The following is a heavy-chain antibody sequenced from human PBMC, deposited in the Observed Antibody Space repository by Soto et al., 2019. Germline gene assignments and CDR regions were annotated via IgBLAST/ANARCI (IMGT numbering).Heavy chain of an antibody. CDR1: GFTFSSYA. Sequence: GGSLRLSCAASGFTFSSYAMSWVRQAPGKXLEWVSAISGSGGSTYYADSVKGRFTISRDNSKNTLYLQMNSLRAEDTAVYYCAKARPIVVVIGRPEYYFDYWGQGALVTVCS. D-gene: IGHD3-22*01. V-gene: IGHV3-23*01. CDR2: ISGSGGST. CDR3: AKARPIVVVIGRPEYYFDY. J-gene: IGHJ4*02.